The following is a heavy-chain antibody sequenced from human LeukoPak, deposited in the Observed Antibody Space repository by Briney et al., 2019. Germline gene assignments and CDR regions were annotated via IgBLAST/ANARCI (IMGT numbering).Heavy chain of an antibody. CDR3: AKDLRAMGSYDAFDI. V-gene: IGHV3-23*01. D-gene: IGHD5-18*01. CDR1: GFTFSSYA. CDR2: ISGSGGST. J-gene: IGHJ3*02. Sequence: PGGSLRLSCAASGFTFSSYAMGWVRQAPGKGLEWVSAISGSGGSTYYADPVKGRFTISRDNSKNTLYLQMNSLRAEDTAVYYCAKDLRAMGSYDAFDIWGQGTMVTVSS.